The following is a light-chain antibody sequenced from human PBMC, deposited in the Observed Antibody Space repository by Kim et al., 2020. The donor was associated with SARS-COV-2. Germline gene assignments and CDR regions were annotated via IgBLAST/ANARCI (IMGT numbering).Light chain of an antibody. Sequence: QPVLTQPPSVSGAPGQRVTISCTGSSSNIGAGYDVHWYQQLPGTAPKLLIYGNSNRPSRVPDRFSGSKSGTSASLAITGLQAEDEADYYCQSYDSSLSGSRVFGTGTKVTVL. V-gene: IGLV1-40*01. J-gene: IGLJ1*01. CDR2: GNS. CDR3: QSYDSSLSGSRV. CDR1: SSNIGAGYD.